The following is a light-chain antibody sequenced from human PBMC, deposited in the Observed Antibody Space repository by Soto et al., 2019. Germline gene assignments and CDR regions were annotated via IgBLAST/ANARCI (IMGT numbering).Light chain of an antibody. CDR1: SSDVGYYNY. V-gene: IGLV2-14*03. J-gene: IGLJ2*01. CDR3: SSYTSSSTQG. Sequence: QSALTQPASVSGSPGQSITISCTGTSSDVGYYNYVSWYQQHPGKAPKLMIYDVSNRPSGVSNRFSGSKSGNTASLTISGLQAEDEADYYCSSYTSSSTQGFGGGTKLTVL. CDR2: DVS.